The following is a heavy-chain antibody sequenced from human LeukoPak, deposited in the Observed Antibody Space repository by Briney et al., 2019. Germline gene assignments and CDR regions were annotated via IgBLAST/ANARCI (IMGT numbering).Heavy chain of an antibody. CDR1: GFTFGSYG. V-gene: IGHV3-33*01. Sequence: PGRSLRLSCAASGFTFGSYGMHWVRQAPGKGLEWVAVIWYDGSNKYYADSVKGRFTISRDNSKNTLYLQMNSLRAEDTAVYYCARDSDGDYYFDYWGQGTLVTVSS. CDR2: IWYDGSNK. D-gene: IGHD4-17*01. J-gene: IGHJ4*02. CDR3: ARDSDGDYYFDY.